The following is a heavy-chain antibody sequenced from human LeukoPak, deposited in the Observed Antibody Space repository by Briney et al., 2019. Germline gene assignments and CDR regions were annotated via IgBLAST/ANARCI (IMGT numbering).Heavy chain of an antibody. D-gene: IGHD3-22*01. Sequence: GASVKVSCKASGYTFTGYYMHWVRQAPGQGLEWMGWINPNSGGTNYAQKFQGRVTMTRDTSISTAYMELSRLRSDDTAVYYCARDFTTYYYESSGYPLGLWGQGTLVTVSS. J-gene: IGHJ4*02. CDR2: INPNSGGT. CDR3: ARDFTTYYYESSGYPLGL. V-gene: IGHV1-2*02. CDR1: GYTFTGYY.